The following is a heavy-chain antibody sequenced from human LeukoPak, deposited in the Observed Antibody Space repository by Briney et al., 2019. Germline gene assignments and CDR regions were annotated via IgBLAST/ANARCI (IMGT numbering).Heavy chain of an antibody. Sequence: PGGSLRLSCAASGFTFSSYAMHWVRQAPGKGLEWVAVISYGGSNKYYADSVKGRFTISRDNSKNTLYLQMNSLRAEDTAVYYCASDGGPFDNWGQGTLVTVSS. V-gene: IGHV3-30-3*01. J-gene: IGHJ4*02. CDR2: ISYGGSNK. D-gene: IGHD3-3*01. CDR1: GFTFSSYA. CDR3: ASDGGPFDN.